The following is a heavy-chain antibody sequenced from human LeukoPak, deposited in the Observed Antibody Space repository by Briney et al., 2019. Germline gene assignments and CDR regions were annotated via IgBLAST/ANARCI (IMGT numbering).Heavy chain of an antibody. J-gene: IGHJ4*02. D-gene: IGHD6-13*01. CDR1: GGTFSSYA. V-gene: IGHV1-69*05. CDR3: ASQAAAGTTGGDY. Sequence: ASVKVSCKASGGTFSSYAIIWVRQAPGQGLEWMGGIIPIFGTANYAQKFLGRVTITTDESTSTAYIELSSLRCEDRAVYYCASQAAAGTTGGDYWGQGTLVTVSS. CDR2: IIPIFGTA.